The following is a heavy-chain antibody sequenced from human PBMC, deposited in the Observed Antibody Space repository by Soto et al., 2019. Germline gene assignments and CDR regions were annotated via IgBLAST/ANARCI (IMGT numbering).Heavy chain of an antibody. Sequence: QPGGSLRLYCAASGFTFSSYAMSWVRQAPGKGLEWVSAISGSGGSTYYADSVKGRFTISRDNSKNTLYLQMNSLRAEDTAVYYCAKDQKQWLVNNWFDPWGQGTLVTVSS. CDR3: AKDQKQWLVNNWFDP. D-gene: IGHD6-19*01. V-gene: IGHV3-23*01. CDR2: ISGSGGST. CDR1: GFTFSSYA. J-gene: IGHJ5*02.